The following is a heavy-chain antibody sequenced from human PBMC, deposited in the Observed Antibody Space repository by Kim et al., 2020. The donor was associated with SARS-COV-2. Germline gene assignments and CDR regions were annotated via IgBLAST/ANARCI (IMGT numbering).Heavy chain of an antibody. CDR1: GYTFTSYA. J-gene: IGHJ6*01. CDR2: TNAGNGNT. V-gene: IGHV1-3*01. D-gene: IGHD2-8*01. CDR3: ARDHEDIVLMVYAFSGMDV. Sequence: ASVKVSCKASGYTFTSYAMHWVRQAPGQRLEWMGWTNAGNGNTKYSQKFQGRVTITRDTSASTAYMELSSLRSEDTAVYYCARDHEDIVLMVYAFSGMDV.